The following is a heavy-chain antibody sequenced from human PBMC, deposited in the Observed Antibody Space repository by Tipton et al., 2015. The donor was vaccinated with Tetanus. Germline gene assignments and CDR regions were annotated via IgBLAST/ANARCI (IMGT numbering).Heavy chain of an antibody. J-gene: IGHJ3*02. Sequence: SLRLSCEATGFSFSSYAMSWVHQAPGKGLEWVSDIRGGGGSTYYADSVKGRFTISRDNSKNTLYLQMNSLRAEDTAVYYCAKEVTDITAAGIGAFDMWGQGTMVTVSS. CDR1: GFSFSSYA. D-gene: IGHD6-13*01. V-gene: IGHV3-23*01. CDR3: AKEVTDITAAGIGAFDM. CDR2: IRGGGGST.